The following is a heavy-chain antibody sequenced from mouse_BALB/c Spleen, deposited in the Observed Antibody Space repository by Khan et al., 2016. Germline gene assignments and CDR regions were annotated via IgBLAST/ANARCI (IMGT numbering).Heavy chain of an antibody. J-gene: IGHJ3*01. V-gene: IGHV1S34*01. Sequence: LVKTGASVKISCKASGYSFTGYYMHWVKQSHGKSLEWIGYITSYNGATSYNQKFKGKATFTVDTSSSTAYLQFNSLTSEDSAVCDMGSSYGSSYVGFAYWGQGTLVTVSA. D-gene: IGHD1-1*01. CDR1: GYSFTGYY. CDR2: ITSYNGAT. CDR3: GSSYGSSYVGFAY.